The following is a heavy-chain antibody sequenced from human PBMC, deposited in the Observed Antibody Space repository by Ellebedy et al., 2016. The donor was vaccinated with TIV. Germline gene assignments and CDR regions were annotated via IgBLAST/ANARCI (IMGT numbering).Heavy chain of an antibody. J-gene: IGHJ4*02. V-gene: IGHV3-23*01. CDR3: AKDRIVGARKFDD. D-gene: IGHD1-26*01. CDR1: GFTFNSYV. Sequence: PGGSLRLSCAASGFTFNSYVMSWVRQAPGKGLEWVSTISNSGESTNNADSGKGRFTISRDNSKNTLYLQMNGLRAEDTAVYYCAKDRIVGARKFDDWGQGTLVTVSS. CDR2: ISNSGEST.